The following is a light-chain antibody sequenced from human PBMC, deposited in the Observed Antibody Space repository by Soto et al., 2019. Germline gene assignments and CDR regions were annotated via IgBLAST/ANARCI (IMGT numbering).Light chain of an antibody. V-gene: IGKV1-5*03. Sequence: DIQVTQSPSTLSASVGDRVTITCRASQSISSWLAWYQQKPGKSPKALIYKASSLESGVPSRFSGSESGTDFNLTLSSLQPDDFATYYCQQYNTFPWTFGQGTKVEVK. CDR1: QSISSW. CDR3: QQYNTFPWT. J-gene: IGKJ1*01. CDR2: KAS.